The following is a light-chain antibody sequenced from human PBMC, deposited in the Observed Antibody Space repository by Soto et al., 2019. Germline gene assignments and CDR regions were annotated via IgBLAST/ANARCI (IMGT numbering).Light chain of an antibody. CDR3: QQYYRPWT. J-gene: IGKJ1*01. CDR1: QSVLYSSNNKNY. Sequence: DIVMTQSPDSLAVSLGERATINCKSSQSVLYSSNNKNYLAWYQQKPGQPPKLPIYCASTRESGVPDRFSGSVSGTDFTLTISSLQAEDVAVYYCQQYYRPWTFGQGTKVEIK. CDR2: CAS. V-gene: IGKV4-1*01.